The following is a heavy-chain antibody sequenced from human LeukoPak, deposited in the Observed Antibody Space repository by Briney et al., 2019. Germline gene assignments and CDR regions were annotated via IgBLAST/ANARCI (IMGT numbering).Heavy chain of an antibody. J-gene: IGHJ4*02. CDR2: TSFDESNK. Sequence: GGSLRLSCAGFGFTFSGYSIHWGRQAPGKGLEWVAVTSFDESNKSYADSVKGRFPISRDNSMNTVYLQMYSLRHGDTAVYCCARAKRFSSGWLDCFDYWGQGTLVSVSS. D-gene: IGHD6-19*01. CDR1: GFTFSGYS. CDR3: ARAKRFSSGWLDCFDY. V-gene: IGHV3-30*04.